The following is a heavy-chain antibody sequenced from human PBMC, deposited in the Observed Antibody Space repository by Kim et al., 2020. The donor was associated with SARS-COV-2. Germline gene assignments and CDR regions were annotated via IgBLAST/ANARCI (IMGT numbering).Heavy chain of an antibody. D-gene: IGHD6-6*01. J-gene: IGHJ2*01. CDR3: ARHLRPVASHSSSSKYFDL. Sequence: TRVTISVDTSKNQFSLKLSSVTAADTAVYYCARHLRPVASHSSSSKYFDLWGRGTLVTVSS. V-gene: IGHV4-39*01.